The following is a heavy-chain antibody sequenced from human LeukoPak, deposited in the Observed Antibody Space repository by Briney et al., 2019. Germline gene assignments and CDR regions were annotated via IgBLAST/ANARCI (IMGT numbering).Heavy chain of an antibody. Sequence: PSETLSLTCVVFGGSIRTSSNYWAWIRQSPGKGLEWIGSITYSGSTYYNPSLESRVTISVDTSKNQFSLRLISVTAVDTAVYYCARQGVGATDCWGQGTLVTVSS. V-gene: IGHV4-39*01. D-gene: IGHD1-26*01. CDR2: ITYSGST. CDR1: GGSIRTSSNY. J-gene: IGHJ4*02. CDR3: ARQGVGATDC.